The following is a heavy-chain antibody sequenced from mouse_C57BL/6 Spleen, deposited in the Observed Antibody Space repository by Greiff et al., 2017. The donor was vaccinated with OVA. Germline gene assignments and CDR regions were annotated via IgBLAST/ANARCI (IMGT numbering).Heavy chain of an antibody. J-gene: IGHJ4*01. V-gene: IGHV1-64*01. D-gene: IGHD1-1*01. Sequence: QVQLQQPGAELVKPGASVKLSCKASGYTFTSSWMHWVKQRPGQGLEWIGLIHPNSGSTNYNEKFKSKATLTVDKSSSTAYMQLSSLTSEDAAVFYCGRPITTDYAMDDWGQGTSVTVSS. CDR3: GRPITTDYAMDD. CDR2: IHPNSGST. CDR1: GYTFTSSW.